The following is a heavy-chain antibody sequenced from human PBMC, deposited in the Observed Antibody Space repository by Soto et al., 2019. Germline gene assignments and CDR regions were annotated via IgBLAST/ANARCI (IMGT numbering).Heavy chain of an antibody. J-gene: IGHJ3*02. CDR1: GYTFTSYA. V-gene: IGHV1-2*04. CDR2: INPNSGGT. CDR3: ARGGIFDSSGYYYFSAFDI. D-gene: IGHD3-22*01. Sequence: ASVKVSCKASGYTFTSYAMHWVRQAPGQGLEWMGWINPNSGGTNYAQKFQGWVTMTRDTSISTAYMELSSLRSDDTAVYYCARGGIFDSSGYYYFSAFDIWGQGTMVTVSS.